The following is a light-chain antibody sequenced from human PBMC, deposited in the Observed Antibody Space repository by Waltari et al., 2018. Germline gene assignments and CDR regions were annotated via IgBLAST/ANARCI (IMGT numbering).Light chain of an antibody. Sequence: NFMLTQSLSVSESPGKTVTISCTRSSGSIAANYVLWFQHRPGSSPPTLIYENKQRPSGVPDRFSGSIDSSPNSASHTISGLKTEDEADYYCQSYDSSNVIFGGGTKLTVL. V-gene: IGLV6-57*01. J-gene: IGLJ2*01. CDR2: ENK. CDR3: QSYDSSNVI. CDR1: SGSIAANY.